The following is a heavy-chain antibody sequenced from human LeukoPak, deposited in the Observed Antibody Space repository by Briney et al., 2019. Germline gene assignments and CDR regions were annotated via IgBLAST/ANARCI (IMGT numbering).Heavy chain of an antibody. D-gene: IGHD3-10*01. CDR1: GGSISSYY. CDR2: IYYSGST. V-gene: IGHV4-59*01. CDR3: ARGRLWFGGLSFDI. Sequence: SETPSLTCTVSGGSISSYYWTWIRQPPGKGLEWIGYIYYSGSTNYNPSLKSRVTISVDTSKNQFSLKLTSVTAADTAVYYCARGRLWFGGLSFDIWGQGTMVTVSS. J-gene: IGHJ3*02.